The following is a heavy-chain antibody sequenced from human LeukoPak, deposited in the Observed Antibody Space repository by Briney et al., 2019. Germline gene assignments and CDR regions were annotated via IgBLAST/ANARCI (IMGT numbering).Heavy chain of an antibody. CDR1: GFTFSTYA. Sequence: PGRSLRLSCAASGFTFSTYAMHWVRQAPGKGLEWVAVISYDGSNKNYADSVKGRFTISRDNSKNMLYLQMNILRAEDTAVYYCARYYYYGSGSFDYWGQGTLVTVSS. CDR2: ISYDGSNK. V-gene: IGHV3-30-3*01. D-gene: IGHD3-10*01. J-gene: IGHJ4*02. CDR3: ARYYYYGSGSFDY.